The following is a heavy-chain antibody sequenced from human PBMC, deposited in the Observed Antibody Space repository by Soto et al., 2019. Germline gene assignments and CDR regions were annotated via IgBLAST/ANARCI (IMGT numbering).Heavy chain of an antibody. V-gene: IGHV4-31*11. Sequence: QVQLHESGPGLVKPSQTLSLTCAVSGGSISSNYYWSWIRQLPGKGLEWIGYIYYIGSTYYNPSLESRITISVDTSKNQFSLKLSSVTAADTAVYYCERGEMIFGLPITSSYFDYWGQGTLVTVSS. D-gene: IGHD3-3*01. CDR2: IYYIGST. J-gene: IGHJ4*02. CDR3: ERGEMIFGLPITSSYFDY. CDR1: GGSISSNYY.